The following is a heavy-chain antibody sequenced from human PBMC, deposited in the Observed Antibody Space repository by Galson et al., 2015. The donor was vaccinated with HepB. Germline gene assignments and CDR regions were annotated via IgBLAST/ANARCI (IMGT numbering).Heavy chain of an antibody. Sequence: SLRPSCAASGFTFSSYGMHWVRQAPGKGLEWVAVIWYDGSNKYYADSVKGRFTISRDNSKNTLYLQMNSLRAEDTAVYYCAREDASGYYYGMDVWGQGTTVTVSS. J-gene: IGHJ6*02. V-gene: IGHV3-33*01. CDR3: AREDASGYYYGMDV. CDR1: GFTFSSYG. CDR2: IWYDGSNK.